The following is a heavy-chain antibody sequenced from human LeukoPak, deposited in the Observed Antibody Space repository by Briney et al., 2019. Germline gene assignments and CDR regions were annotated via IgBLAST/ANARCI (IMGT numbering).Heavy chain of an antibody. Sequence: SETLSPTCTVSGGSISSYYWSWIRQPPGKGLEWIGYIYYSGSTNYNPSLKSRVTISVDTSKNQSSLKLSSVTAADTAVYYCARAGYSYGLHFDYWGQGTLVTVSS. J-gene: IGHJ4*02. CDR1: GGSISSYY. CDR3: ARAGYSYGLHFDY. D-gene: IGHD5-18*01. CDR2: IYYSGST. V-gene: IGHV4-59*01.